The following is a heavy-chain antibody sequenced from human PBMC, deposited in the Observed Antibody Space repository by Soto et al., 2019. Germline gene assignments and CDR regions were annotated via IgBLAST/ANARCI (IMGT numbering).Heavy chain of an antibody. CDR2: INPNSGGT. D-gene: IGHD4-17*01. CDR3: ARQSGHGDYVPLDY. Sequence: QVQLVQSGAEVKKPGASVKVSCKASGYTFTGYYMHWVRQAPGQGLEWMGWINPNSGGTNNAQKFQGWVTMTRDTSISTAYMELSRLRSDDTAVYYCARQSGHGDYVPLDYWGQGTLVTVSS. J-gene: IGHJ4*02. CDR1: GYTFTGYY. V-gene: IGHV1-2*04.